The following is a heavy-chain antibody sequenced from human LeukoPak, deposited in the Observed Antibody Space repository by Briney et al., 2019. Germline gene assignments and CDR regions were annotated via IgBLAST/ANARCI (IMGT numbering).Heavy chain of an antibody. V-gene: IGHV1-46*01. Sequence: ASVKVSCKASGYTFTSYYMNWVRQAPGQGLEWMGIINPSGGSTSYAQKFQGRVTMTRDRSTNTAYMELSSLRSEDTAVYYCARYTEGHGFDIWGQGTAVTVS. CDR1: GYTFTSYY. CDR3: ARYTEGHGFDI. J-gene: IGHJ3*02. CDR2: INPSGGST.